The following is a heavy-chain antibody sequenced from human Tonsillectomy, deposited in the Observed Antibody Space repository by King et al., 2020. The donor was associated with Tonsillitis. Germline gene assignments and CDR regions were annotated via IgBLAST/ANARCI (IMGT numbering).Heavy chain of an antibody. CDR3: AREVVV. J-gene: IGHJ4*02. CDR1: GDSISSDNYY. V-gene: IGHV4-30-4*01. CDR2: ILHSGST. D-gene: IGHD2-15*01. Sequence: QLKESGPGLVKPSQTLSITCTVSGDSISSDNYYWSWIRQYPGKGLEWSGYILHSGSTSYNPSLKSRVTMSVDTSKNQFSLKLTSVTAADTAVYYCAREVVVWSQGTLVTVSS.